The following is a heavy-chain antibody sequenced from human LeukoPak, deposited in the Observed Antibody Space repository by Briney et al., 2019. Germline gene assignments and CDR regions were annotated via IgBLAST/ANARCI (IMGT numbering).Heavy chain of an antibody. CDR3: ATTANGVVVTDDAFDI. D-gene: IGHD3-22*01. CDR2: ISYDGSNK. Sequence: PGGSLRLSCAASGFTFSSYAMHWVRQAPGKGLEWVAVISYDGSNKYYADSVKGRFTISRDNSKNTLYLQMNSLRAEDTAVYYCATTANGVVVTDDAFDIWGQGTMVTVSS. CDR1: GFTFSSYA. J-gene: IGHJ3*02. V-gene: IGHV3-30*04.